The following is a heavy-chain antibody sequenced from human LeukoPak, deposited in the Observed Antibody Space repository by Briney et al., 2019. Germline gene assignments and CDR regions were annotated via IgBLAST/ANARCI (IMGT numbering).Heavy chain of an antibody. J-gene: IGHJ3*02. V-gene: IGHV1-2*02. CDR3: ARHSEGPVNDAFDI. CDR1: GYTFTGYY. CDR2: INPKSGYT. Sequence: ASVKVSCKASGYTFTGYYMHWVRQAPGQGLEWMGWINPKSGYTNYAQKFQGRVTMTRDTSISTAYMELSRLRSDDTAVYYCARHSEGPVNDAFDIWGQGTKVTVSS. D-gene: IGHD2-2*01.